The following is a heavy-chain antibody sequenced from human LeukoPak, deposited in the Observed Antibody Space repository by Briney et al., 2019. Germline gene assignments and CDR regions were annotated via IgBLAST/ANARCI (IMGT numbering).Heavy chain of an antibody. Sequence: GGSLRLSCAAPGFIFSSYSINWGRPAPGQGLELVSSLSFVTTYIYYAESVKGRFTISRDNAKNSLYLQMNSLRAEDTAVYYCARAADHHGGFDYWGPGTLVTVSS. CDR1: GFIFSSYS. CDR2: LSFVTTYI. D-gene: IGHD3-16*01. V-gene: IGHV3-21*01. J-gene: IGHJ4*02. CDR3: ARAADHHGGFDY.